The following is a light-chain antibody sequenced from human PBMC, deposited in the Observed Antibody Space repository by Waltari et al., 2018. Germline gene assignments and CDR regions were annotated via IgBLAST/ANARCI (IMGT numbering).Light chain of an antibody. CDR2: EVS. CDR1: DSDVGASNF. Sequence: QSALTQPASVPVSPGQTITLSCTETDSDVGASNFVSCYRQPPGKAPHLIIYEVSERPPGISDRFSGSKSDNTASLTISGLQADEEAVYYGSSYTTSNAPGVFGTGTKVTVL. J-gene: IGLJ1*01. V-gene: IGLV2-14*01. CDR3: SSYTTSNAPGV.